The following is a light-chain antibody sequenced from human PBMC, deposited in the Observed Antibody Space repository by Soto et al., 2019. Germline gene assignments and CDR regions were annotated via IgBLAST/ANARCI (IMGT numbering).Light chain of an antibody. CDR1: QSVSSY. V-gene: IGKV3-11*01. CDR3: QQRSNWPLWT. Sequence: EIVLTQSPATLSLSPGERATLSCRASQSVSSYLAWYQQNPGQAPRLLIYDASNRATGIPARFSGSGSGTDFTLTSSSLEPEECAVYYCQQRSNWPLWTFCQGTKVEIK. J-gene: IGKJ1*01. CDR2: DAS.